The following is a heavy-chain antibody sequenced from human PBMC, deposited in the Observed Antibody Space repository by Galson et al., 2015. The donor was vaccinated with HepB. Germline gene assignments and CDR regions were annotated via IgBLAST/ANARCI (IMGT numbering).Heavy chain of an antibody. CDR1: GFTFSSYA. CDR3: ARDRGVAVAGIDY. D-gene: IGHD6-19*01. CDR2: ISGSGGST. Sequence: SLRLSCAASGFTFSSYAMSWVRQAPGKGLEWVSAISGSGGSTYYADSVKGRFTISRDNSKNTLYLQMNSLRAEDTAVYYCARDRGVAVAGIDYWGQGTLVTVSS. J-gene: IGHJ4*02. V-gene: IGHV3-23*01.